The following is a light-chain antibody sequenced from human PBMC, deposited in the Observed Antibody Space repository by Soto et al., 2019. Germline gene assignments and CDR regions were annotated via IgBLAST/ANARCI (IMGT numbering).Light chain of an antibody. CDR3: QQYSSSPRT. V-gene: IGKV3-20*01. Sequence: VFSQSPRTLSLSPGERATLSCRASQSVSNNYLAWYQQKPGQAPRLLIFGASTRAAGFPDRFSGSGSGTDFTLTISRLEPEDFAVYYCQQYSSSPRTFGQGTMVDI. CDR2: GAS. J-gene: IGKJ1*01. CDR1: QSVSNNY.